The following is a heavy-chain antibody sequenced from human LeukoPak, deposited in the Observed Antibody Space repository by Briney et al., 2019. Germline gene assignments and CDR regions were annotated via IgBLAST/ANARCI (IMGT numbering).Heavy chain of an antibody. CDR2: IYYSGST. CDR1: GGSISSYY. V-gene: IGHV4-59*01. CDR3: AREMTTVTTSAFDI. Sequence: SETLSLTCTVSGGSISSYYWSWIRQPPGKGLEWIGYIYYSGSTNYNPSLKSRVTISVDTSKNQFSLKLSSVTAADTAVYYCAREMTTVTTSAFDIWGQGTMVAASS. D-gene: IGHD4-17*01. J-gene: IGHJ3*02.